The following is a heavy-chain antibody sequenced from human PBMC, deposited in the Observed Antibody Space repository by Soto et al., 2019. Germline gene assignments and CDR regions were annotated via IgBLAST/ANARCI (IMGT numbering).Heavy chain of an antibody. CDR2: IGTAGDT. V-gene: IGHV3-13*01. CDR3: ARGDIVLTFPTLTSFYY. J-gene: IGHJ4*02. CDR1: GFTLSRYD. D-gene: IGHD2-8*01. Sequence: GGSLRRSCAASGFTLSRYDMYCVRQATGKGLEWVSAIGTAGDTYYPGSVKGRFTSSRENAKNSLYLQMNSLRAEDTAVYYCARGDIVLTFPTLTSFYYWGQGTLVTVSS.